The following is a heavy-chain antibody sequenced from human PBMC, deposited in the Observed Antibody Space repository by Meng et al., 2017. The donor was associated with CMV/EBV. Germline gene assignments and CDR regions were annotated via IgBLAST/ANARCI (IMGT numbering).Heavy chain of an antibody. CDR1: GFTFSSYS. D-gene: IGHD6-13*01. J-gene: IGHJ4*02. V-gene: IGHV3-21*01. CDR2: ISSSSSYI. Sequence: GGSLRLSCAASGFTFSSYSMNWVRQAPGKGLEWVSSISSSSSYIYYADSVKGRSTISRDNAKNSLYLQMNSLRAEDTAVYYCARDEYSSSWYYFDYWGQGTLVTVSS. CDR3: ARDEYSSSWYYFDY.